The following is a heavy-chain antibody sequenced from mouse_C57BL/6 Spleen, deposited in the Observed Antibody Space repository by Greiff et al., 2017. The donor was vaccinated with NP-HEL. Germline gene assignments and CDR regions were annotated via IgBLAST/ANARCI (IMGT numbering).Heavy chain of an antibody. V-gene: IGHV5-17*01. CDR2: ISSGSSTI. D-gene: IGHD4-1*01. CDR1: GFTFSDYG. Sequence: EVKVVESGGGLVKPGGSLKLSCAASGFTFSDYGMHWVRQAPEKGLEWVAYISSGSSTIYYADTVKGRFTISRDNAKNTLFLQMTSLRSEDTAMYYCAREGNWDYFDYWGQGTTLTVSS. J-gene: IGHJ2*01. CDR3: AREGNWDYFDY.